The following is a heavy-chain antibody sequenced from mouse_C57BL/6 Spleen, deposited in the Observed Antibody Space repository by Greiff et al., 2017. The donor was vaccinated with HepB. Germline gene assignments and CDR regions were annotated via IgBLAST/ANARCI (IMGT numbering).Heavy chain of an antibody. J-gene: IGHJ2*01. CDR3: ARENYYGTLDY. V-gene: IGHV1-55*01. CDR1: GYTFTSYW. Sequence: QVQLQQPGAELVKPGASVKMSCKASGYTFTSYWITWVKQSPGQGLEWIGDIYPGSGSTNYNEKFKSKATLTVDTSSSTAYMQISSLTSEDSAVYYCARENYYGTLDYWGQGTTLTVSS. CDR2: IYPGSGST. D-gene: IGHD1-1*01.